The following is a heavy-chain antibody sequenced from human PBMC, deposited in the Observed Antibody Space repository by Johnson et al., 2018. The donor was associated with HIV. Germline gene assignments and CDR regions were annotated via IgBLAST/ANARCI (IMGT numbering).Heavy chain of an antibody. V-gene: IGHV3-66*01. CDR1: GFTVSSNY. D-gene: IGHD1-14*01. CDR3: ARANTGRGAFDI. CDR2: IYSGGNT. Sequence: VQLVESGGVVVQPGGSLRLSCAASGFTVSSNYMTWVRQAPGKGLEWVSVIYSGGNTYYADSVKGRFTISRDTSKNTLYLQMNSLRADDTAVYYCARANTGRGAFDIWGQGTMVTVSS. J-gene: IGHJ3*02.